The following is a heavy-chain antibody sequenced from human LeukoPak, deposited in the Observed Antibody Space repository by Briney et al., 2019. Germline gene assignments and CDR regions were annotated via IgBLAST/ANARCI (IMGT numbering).Heavy chain of an antibody. CDR1: GFTFSSYW. V-gene: IGHV3-7*01. CDR2: IKQDGSEK. D-gene: IGHD1-14*01. CDR3: ARGAGFAEPLPEY. J-gene: IGHJ4*02. Sequence: PGGSLRLSCAASGFTFSSYWMSWVRQAPGKGLEWVANIKQDGSEKYYVDSVKGRFTISRDNAKNSLYLQMNSLRAEDTAVYYCARGAGFAEPLPEYWGQGTLLTVSS.